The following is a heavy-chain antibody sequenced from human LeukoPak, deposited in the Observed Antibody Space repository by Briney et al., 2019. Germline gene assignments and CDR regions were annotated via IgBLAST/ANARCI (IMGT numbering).Heavy chain of an antibody. D-gene: IGHD3-3*01. CDR1: GYTFTSYG. CDR3: ARRGDGITIFGVALGEAFDI. Sequence: ASVKVSCKASGYTFTSYGISWVRQAPGQGLEWMGWISAYNGNTNYAQKLQGRVTMTTDTSTSTAYMELRSLRSDDTAVYYCARRGDGITIFGVALGEAFDIWGRGTMVTVSS. J-gene: IGHJ3*02. CDR2: ISAYNGNT. V-gene: IGHV1-18*01.